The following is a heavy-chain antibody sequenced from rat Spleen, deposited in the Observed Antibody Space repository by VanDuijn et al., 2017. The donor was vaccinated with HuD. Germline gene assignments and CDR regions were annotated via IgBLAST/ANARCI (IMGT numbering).Heavy chain of an antibody. CDR1: GFSLTIYD. V-gene: IGHV2S61*01. J-gene: IGHJ2*01. CDR2: IWGNGDT. CDR3: ATQHYYDGYYRDS. D-gene: IGHD1-12*03. Sequence: VQLVESGPGLVQPSQTLSLTCTISGFSLTIYDVHWVRQPPGKGLEWMGVIWGNGDTNYRSALKSRLSISRDTSKSQVFLKMNNLQTEDTAMYFCATQHYYDGYYRDSWGQGVMVTVSS.